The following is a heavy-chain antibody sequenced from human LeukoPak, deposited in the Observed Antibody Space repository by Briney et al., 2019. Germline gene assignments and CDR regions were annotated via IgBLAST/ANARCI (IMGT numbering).Heavy chain of an antibody. CDR1: GFTFDDYA. Sequence: PEGSLRLSCAASGFTFDDYAMHWVRQAPGKGLEWVSGISWNSGSIGYADSVKGRFTISRDNAKNSLYLQMNSLRAEDTALYYCAKATGYSSGWYGDWGQGTLVTVSS. D-gene: IGHD6-19*01. CDR2: ISWNSGSI. CDR3: AKATGYSSGWYGD. J-gene: IGHJ4*02. V-gene: IGHV3-9*01.